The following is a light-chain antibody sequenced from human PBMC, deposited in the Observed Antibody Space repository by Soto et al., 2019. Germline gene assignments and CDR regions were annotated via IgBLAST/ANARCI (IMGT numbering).Light chain of an antibody. CDR3: QHYNSYSEA. CDR2: KAS. J-gene: IGKJ1*01. V-gene: IGKV1-5*03. CDR1: QTISSW. Sequence: DIQITQSPFTLSSSVLERFTITRRASQTISSWLAWYQQKPGKAPKLLIYKASTLKSGVPSRFSGSGSGTEFTLTISSLQPDDFATYYCQHYNSYSEAFGQGTKVDIK.